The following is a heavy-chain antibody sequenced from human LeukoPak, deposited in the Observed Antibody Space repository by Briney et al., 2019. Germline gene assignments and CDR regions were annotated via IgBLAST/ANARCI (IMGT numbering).Heavy chain of an antibody. J-gene: IGHJ5*02. V-gene: IGHV3-74*01. CDR1: GFPFCNFS. CDR2: MYTDVRTT. CDR3: ATDVTGSEDR. Sequence: VGTLRLSCVVSGFPFCNFSIHSGRQVPGKGLVWVARMYTDVRTTDYADSVKGRFTISKDNARNTLYLQMRSLRADDTALYYCATDVTGSEDRWGQGTLVTVSS. D-gene: IGHD6-25*01.